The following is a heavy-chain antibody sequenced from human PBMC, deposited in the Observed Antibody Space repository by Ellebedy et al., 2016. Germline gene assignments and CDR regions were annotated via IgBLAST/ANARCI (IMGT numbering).Heavy chain of an antibody. CDR2: ISGRHTGT. CDR3: TRDETVSGSPDS. V-gene: IGHV3-23*01. Sequence: GESLKISXAASGFTFTNFAMSWVRQAPGKGMAWVSAISGRHTGTYYADSVKGRFVISRDDSRNMVYLQMDRLRVDDTAVYYCTRDETVSGSPDSWGQGTVVTVSS. J-gene: IGHJ5*01. CDR1: GFTFTNFA. D-gene: IGHD3-10*01.